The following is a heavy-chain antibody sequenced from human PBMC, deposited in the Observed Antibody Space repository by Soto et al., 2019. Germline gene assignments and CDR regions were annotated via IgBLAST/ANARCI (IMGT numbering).Heavy chain of an antibody. V-gene: IGHV5-51*01. J-gene: IGHJ6*03. CDR1: GYSFTSYW. Sequence: GESLKISCKGSGYSFTSYWIGWVRQMPGKGLEWMGIIYPGDSDTRYSPSFQGQVTISADKSISTAYLQWSSLKASDTAMYYCARRGYCSGGSCHYYYYMDVWAKGTTVTVSS. D-gene: IGHD2-15*01. CDR2: IYPGDSDT. CDR3: ARRGYCSGGSCHYYYYMDV.